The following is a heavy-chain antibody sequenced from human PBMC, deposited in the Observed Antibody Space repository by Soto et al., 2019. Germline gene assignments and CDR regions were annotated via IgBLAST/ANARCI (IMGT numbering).Heavy chain of an antibody. CDR2: IYHSGST. Sequence: SETLSLTCAVSGGSISSGGYSWSWIRQPPGKGLEWIGYIYHSGSTYYNPSLKSRVTISVDRSKNQISLKLSSVAAADTAVYYCARGYGRNFDYWGQGTLVTVSS. CDR3: ARGYGRNFDY. V-gene: IGHV4-30-2*01. D-gene: IGHD5-18*01. CDR1: GGSISSGGYS. J-gene: IGHJ4*02.